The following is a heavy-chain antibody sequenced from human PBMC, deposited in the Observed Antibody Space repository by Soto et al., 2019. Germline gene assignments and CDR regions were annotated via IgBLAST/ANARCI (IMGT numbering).Heavy chain of an antibody. CDR2: IYYSGST. J-gene: IGHJ4*02. CDR1: GGSISSGGYY. Sequence: SETLSLTCTVSGGSISSGGYYLSWIRQHPGKGLEWIGYIYYSGSTYYNPSLKSRVTISVDTSKNQFSLKLSSVTAADTAVYYCARAPSGIAARSSFDYWGQGTLVTVSS. D-gene: IGHD6-6*01. CDR3: ARAPSGIAARSSFDY. V-gene: IGHV4-31*03.